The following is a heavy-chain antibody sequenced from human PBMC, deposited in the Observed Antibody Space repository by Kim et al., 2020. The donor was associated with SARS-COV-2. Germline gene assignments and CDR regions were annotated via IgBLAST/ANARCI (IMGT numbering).Heavy chain of an antibody. CDR2: IYYSGST. D-gene: IGHD6-13*01. Sequence: SETLSLTCTVSGGSVSSGSYYWSWIRQPPGKGLEWIGYIYYSGSTNYNPSLKSRVTISVDTSKNQFSLKLSSVTAADTAVYYCARVDHSSSWVSTRVGNWFDPWGQGTLVTVSS. V-gene: IGHV4-61*01. CDR1: GGSVSSGSYY. J-gene: IGHJ5*02. CDR3: ARVDHSSSWVSTRVGNWFDP.